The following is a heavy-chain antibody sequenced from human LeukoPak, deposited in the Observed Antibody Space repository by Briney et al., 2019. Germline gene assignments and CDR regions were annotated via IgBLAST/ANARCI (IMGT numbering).Heavy chain of an antibody. CDR3: ARVGFYDSSGYFDY. J-gene: IGHJ4*02. V-gene: IGHV4-4*07. Sequence: SETLSLTCTVSGGSISSYYWSWIRQPAGKGLEWIGRIYTSGSTNYNPPLKSRVTKSVDTSKNQFSLKLSSVTAADTAVYYCARVGFYDSSGYFDYWGQGTLVTVSS. D-gene: IGHD3-22*01. CDR1: GGSISSYY. CDR2: IYTSGST.